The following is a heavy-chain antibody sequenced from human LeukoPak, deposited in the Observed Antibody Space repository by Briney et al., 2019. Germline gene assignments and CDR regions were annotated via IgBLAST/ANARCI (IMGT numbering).Heavy chain of an antibody. Sequence: SETLSLTCTVSGGSISSYYWSWIRQPAGKGLEWIGRIYTSGSTNYSPSLKSRVTMSVDTSKNQFSLKLSSVTAADTAVYYCASEEQDYDYVWGPNWFDPRGQGTLVTVSS. CDR1: GGSISSYY. CDR3: ASEEQDYDYVWGPNWFDP. V-gene: IGHV4-4*07. J-gene: IGHJ5*02. D-gene: IGHD3-16*01. CDR2: IYTSGST.